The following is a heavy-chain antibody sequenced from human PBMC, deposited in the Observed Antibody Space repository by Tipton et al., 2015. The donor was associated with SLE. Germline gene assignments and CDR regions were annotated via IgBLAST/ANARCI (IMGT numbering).Heavy chain of an antibody. CDR3: ARIVGRNFDL. CDR1: GGSISSGSYY. D-gene: IGHD1-26*01. Sequence: TLSLTCTVSGGSISSGSYYWSWIRQPAGKGLEWIGRIYTSGSTNYNPSLKSRVTISVDTSKNQFSLKLSSVTAADTAVYYCARIVGRNFDLWGRGTPVTVSS. J-gene: IGHJ2*01. V-gene: IGHV4-61*02. CDR2: IYTSGST.